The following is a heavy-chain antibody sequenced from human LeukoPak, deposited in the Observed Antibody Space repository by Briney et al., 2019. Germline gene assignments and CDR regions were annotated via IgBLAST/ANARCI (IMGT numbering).Heavy chain of an antibody. V-gene: IGHV4-39*01. CDR3: ATISFTYYDILTGYYKALGYYYYYYMDV. CDR1: GGSISSSSYY. J-gene: IGHJ6*03. D-gene: IGHD3-9*01. CDR2: FYYSGST. Sequence: SETLSLTCTVSGGSISSSSYYWGWIRQPPGKGLEWIGSFYYSGSTNYNPSLKSRVTISVDTSKNQFSLKLSSVTAADTAVYYCATISFTYYDILTGYYKALGYYYYYYMDVWGKGTTVTISS.